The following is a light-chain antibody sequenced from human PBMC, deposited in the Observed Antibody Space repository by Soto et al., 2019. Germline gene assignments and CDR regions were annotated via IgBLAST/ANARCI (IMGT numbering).Light chain of an antibody. J-gene: IGLJ1*01. CDR3: SSYTTSYFYV. CDR1: GRDIGDYDY. V-gene: IGLV2-14*01. Sequence: QSALTQPASVSGSPGQSITISCTGSGRDIGDYDYVSWYQQHPGKAPKLLIYGVKNRPSGVSYRFSASKSAFTASLTISGLQAADEAHYYCSSYTTSYFYVFGPGTKVTVL. CDR2: GVK.